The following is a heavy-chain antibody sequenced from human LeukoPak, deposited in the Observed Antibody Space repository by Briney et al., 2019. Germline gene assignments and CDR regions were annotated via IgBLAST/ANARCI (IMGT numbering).Heavy chain of an antibody. Sequence: PSETLSLTCTVSGGSISTSGYYWTWIRQHPGKGLEWIGNIYYTGYFDYNSSLKSRVTISLDTSENQFSLRLSSVTVADTAVYYCARETSITRSFDYWGQGTLVIVSS. CDR1: GGSISTSGYY. CDR2: IYYTGYF. D-gene: IGHD1-20*01. V-gene: IGHV4-31*03. CDR3: ARETSITRSFDY. J-gene: IGHJ4*02.